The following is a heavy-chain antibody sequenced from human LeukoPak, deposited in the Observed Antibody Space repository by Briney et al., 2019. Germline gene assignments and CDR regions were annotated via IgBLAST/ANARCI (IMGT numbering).Heavy chain of an antibody. J-gene: IGHJ6*02. D-gene: IGHD1-14*01. V-gene: IGHV1-69*13. Sequence: SVKVSCKASGGTFSSYAISWVRQAPGQGLEWMGGIIPIFGTANYAQKFQGRVTITADESTSTAYMELSSLRSEDTAVYYCARGPNPDSEYYYYYYGMDVWGQGTTVTVSS. CDR3: ARGPNPDSEYYYYYYGMDV. CDR2: IIPIFGTA. CDR1: GGTFSSYA.